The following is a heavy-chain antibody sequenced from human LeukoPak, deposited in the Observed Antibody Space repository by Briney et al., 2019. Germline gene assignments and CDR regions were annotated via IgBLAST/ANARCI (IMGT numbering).Heavy chain of an antibody. CDR2: IRRKGSGGTP. CDR3: NRGLEPSTGPDY. CDR1: GFTSGDYD. D-gene: IGHD1-1*01. Sequence: RSLRLSSTPSGFTSGDYDMSWARHAPGKGLEWVGFIRRKGSGGTPYYAASVKGRFTISRDDSKSLAYLQMNSLKTEDTAVYYCNRGLEPSTGPDYWGQGTLVTVSS. J-gene: IGHJ4*02. V-gene: IGHV3-49*04.